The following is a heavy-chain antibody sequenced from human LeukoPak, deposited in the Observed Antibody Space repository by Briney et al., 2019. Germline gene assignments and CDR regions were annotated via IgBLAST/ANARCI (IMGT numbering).Heavy chain of an antibody. CDR2: TWFDGSVK. CDR3: AKDTAVQFLEPAF. J-gene: IGHJ4*02. D-gene: IGHD3-3*01. V-gene: IGHV3-33*06. Sequence: GGSLRLSCAASGFTFTTHGTHWGRQAPGKGLEGGAATWFDGSVKHYSDAVKGRFTISRDNSLNTLYLQMNSLRVEETAIYYCAKDTAVQFLEPAFWGQGTLVTVSS. CDR1: GFTFTTHG.